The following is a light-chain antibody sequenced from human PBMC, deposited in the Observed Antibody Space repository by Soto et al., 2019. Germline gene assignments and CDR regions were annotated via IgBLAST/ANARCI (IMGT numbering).Light chain of an antibody. CDR3: QQYATSPRT. CDR2: AAS. CDR1: QSVKNNY. J-gene: IGKJ1*01. V-gene: IGKV3-20*01. Sequence: ETVLTQSPGTLSLSPGERATLSCRASQSVKNNYLRWYQQKPGQAPRLLIYAASGRATGIPDRFSGSGSGTDFTLTISRLEPEDCAKYYCQQYATSPRTFGQGTKVEIK.